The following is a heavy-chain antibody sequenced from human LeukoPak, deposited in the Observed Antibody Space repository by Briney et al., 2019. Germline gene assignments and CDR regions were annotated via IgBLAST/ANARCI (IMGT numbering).Heavy chain of an antibody. J-gene: IGHJ4*02. CDR2: MNPDSGNT. V-gene: IGHV1-8*01. Sequence: GASVKVSCKASGYASNIYDINWVRQATGQGLEWMGWMNPDSGNTGFAQKFQGRVTMTRNTSITTAYMELSSLRFEDTAVYYCAVHLPGDYLDRWGQGTLVTVSS. CDR1: GYASNIYD. CDR3: AVHLPGDYLDR.